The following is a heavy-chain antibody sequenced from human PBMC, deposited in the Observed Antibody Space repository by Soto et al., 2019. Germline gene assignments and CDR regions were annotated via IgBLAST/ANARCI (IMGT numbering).Heavy chain of an antibody. CDR1: GFTFVNYA. J-gene: IGHJ4*02. V-gene: IGHV3-23*01. CDR3: AKGHIGYFDY. Sequence: PGGSLRLSCAASGFTFVNYAMTWVRQAPGKGLEWVSAISGGGGTAYYADSVKGRFTISRDNSKNTLSLQMNSLRAEDTAVYYCAKGHIGYFDYWGQGALVTVSS. CDR2: ISGGGGTA.